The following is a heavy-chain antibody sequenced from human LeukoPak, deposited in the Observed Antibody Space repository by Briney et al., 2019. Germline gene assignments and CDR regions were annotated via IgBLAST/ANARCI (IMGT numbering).Heavy chain of an antibody. J-gene: IGHJ4*02. Sequence: GGSLRLSCAASGFTFNTAWMTWVRQAPGKGLEWVAIVKPDGSEKYYVDSVKGRFTISRDNAENSLFLQMNGLRPEDTAVFYCARGQYTDGLSYWGQGTLVTVSS. V-gene: IGHV3-7*03. CDR1: GFTFNTAW. CDR3: ARGQYTDGLSY. CDR2: VKPDGSEK. D-gene: IGHD5-24*01.